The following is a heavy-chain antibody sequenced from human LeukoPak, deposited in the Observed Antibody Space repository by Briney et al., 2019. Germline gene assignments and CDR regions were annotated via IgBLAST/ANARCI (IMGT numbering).Heavy chain of an antibody. V-gene: IGHV1-24*01. J-gene: IGHJ3*02. CDR2: FDPEDGET. D-gene: IGHD2-2*01. Sequence: GAPVKVSCKVSGYTLTELSMHWVRQAPGKGLEWMGGFDPEDGETIYAQKFQGRVTMTEDTSTDTAYMELSSLRSEDTAVYYCATGADIVVVPAARRDAFDIWGQGTMVTVSS. CDR1: GYTLTELS. CDR3: ATGADIVVVPAARRDAFDI.